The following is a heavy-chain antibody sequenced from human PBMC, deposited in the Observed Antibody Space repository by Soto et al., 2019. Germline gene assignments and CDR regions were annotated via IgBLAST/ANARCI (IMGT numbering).Heavy chain of an antibody. J-gene: IGHJ4*02. D-gene: IGHD1-26*01. CDR2: ISYDGSNK. Sequence: QVQLVESGGGVVQPGRSLRLSCAASEFTFSHYGIHWVRQAPGKGLEWLAVISYDGSNKHYADSVKGRFTVSRDNSKNTLYLQMNSLRAEDTAVYFCARYSWKHQGPIDYWGQGTLVTVSS. V-gene: IGHV3-30*03. CDR3: ARYSWKHQGPIDY. CDR1: EFTFSHYG.